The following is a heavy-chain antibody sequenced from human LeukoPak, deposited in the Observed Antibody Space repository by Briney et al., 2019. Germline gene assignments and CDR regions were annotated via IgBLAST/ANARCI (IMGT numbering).Heavy chain of an antibody. Sequence: GSVKVSCQASGYTFTGYYMHWVRQAPGQGLEWMGWINPNSGGTNYAQKFQGRVTITADKSTNTAHMELSRLESGDTAVYYCTREGVYAPDGSGYHRDAFDIWGQGTVVIVSS. CDR3: TREGVYAPDGSGYHRDAFDI. J-gene: IGHJ3*02. CDR1: GYTFTGYY. D-gene: IGHD3-22*01. CDR2: INPNSGGT. V-gene: IGHV1-2*02.